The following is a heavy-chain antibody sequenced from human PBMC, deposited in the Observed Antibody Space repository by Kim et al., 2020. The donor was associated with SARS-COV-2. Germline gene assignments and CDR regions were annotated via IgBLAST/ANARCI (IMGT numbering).Heavy chain of an antibody. CDR3: ARPVYDYVWGNYRYCWFDP. Sequence: EWIGSIYYSGSTYYNPSLKSRVTISIDTSKNQFSLKLSSVTAADTAVYYCARPVYDYVWGNYRYCWFDPWGQGTLVTVSS. CDR2: IYYSGST. J-gene: IGHJ5*02. D-gene: IGHD3-16*02. V-gene: IGHV4-39*01.